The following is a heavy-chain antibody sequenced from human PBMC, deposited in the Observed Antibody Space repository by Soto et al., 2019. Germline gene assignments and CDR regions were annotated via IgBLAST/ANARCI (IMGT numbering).Heavy chain of an antibody. V-gene: IGHV4-39*01. CDR1: GGSISSSRHS. CDR2: IYDSGST. CDR3: ARVRSLRITFGGVSVPNWFDP. J-gene: IGHJ5*02. D-gene: IGHD3-16*02. Sequence: SETLSLTCTVSGGSISSSRHSWGWIRQPPGKGLEWIGSIYDSGSTYYNPSLKSRVTISVDTSKNQFSLKLSSVTAADTAVYYCARVRSLRITFGGVSVPNWFDPWGQGTLVTVSS.